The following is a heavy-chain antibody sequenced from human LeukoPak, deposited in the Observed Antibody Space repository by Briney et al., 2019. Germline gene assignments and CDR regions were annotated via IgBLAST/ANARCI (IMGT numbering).Heavy chain of an antibody. CDR2: IRYDGSNK. V-gene: IGHV3-30*02. Sequence: PGGSLRLSCAASGFTFSSYGMHWVRQAPGKGLEWVAFIRYDGSNKYYADSVKGRFTISRDNSKNTLYLQMNSLRAEDTAVYYCAKDREYYYDSSGLNSYFDYWGQGTLVTVSS. CDR1: GFTFSSYG. D-gene: IGHD3-22*01. CDR3: AKDREYYYDSSGLNSYFDY. J-gene: IGHJ4*02.